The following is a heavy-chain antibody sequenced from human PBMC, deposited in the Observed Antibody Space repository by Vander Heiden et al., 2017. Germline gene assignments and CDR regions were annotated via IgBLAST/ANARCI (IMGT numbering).Heavy chain of an antibody. Sequence: QVQLQESGPGLVRPSETLSLTCAVSVGSMGNYYWTWLRQPAGKALEWLGRIYTGGSTNYNPSLKSRVTMSVATSKNQFSLKLTSVTAADTAVYYCVGNYYDSRGYYFIDSWGQGTLVTVS. V-gene: IGHV4-4*07. CDR3: VGNYYDSRGYYFIDS. CDR1: VGSMGNYY. CDR2: IYTGGST. D-gene: IGHD3-22*01. J-gene: IGHJ4*02.